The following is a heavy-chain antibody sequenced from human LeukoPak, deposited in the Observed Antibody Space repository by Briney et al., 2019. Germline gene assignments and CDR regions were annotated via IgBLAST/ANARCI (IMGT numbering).Heavy chain of an antibody. Sequence: PSETLSLTCTVSGGSISSSSYYWGWIRQPPGKGLEWIGSIYYSGSTYYNPSLKSRVTISVDTSKNQFSLKLSSVTAADTAVYYCASTYSGWYTMDAFDIWGQGTMVTVSS. CDR1: GGSISSSSYY. D-gene: IGHD6-19*01. J-gene: IGHJ3*02. CDR2: IYYSGST. V-gene: IGHV4-39*01. CDR3: ASTYSGWYTMDAFDI.